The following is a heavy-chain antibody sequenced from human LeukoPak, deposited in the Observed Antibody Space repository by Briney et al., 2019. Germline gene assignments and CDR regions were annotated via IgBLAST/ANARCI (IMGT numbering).Heavy chain of an antibody. D-gene: IGHD3-22*01. J-gene: IGHJ3*02. CDR2: ISYDGSNK. V-gene: IGHV3-30*03. Sequence: HPGGSLRLSCAASGFTFSSYGMHWVRQAPGKGLEWVAVISYDGSNKYYADSVKGRFTISRDNSKNTLYLQMNSLRAEDTAVYYCAIYYDSSGYETMNAFDIWGQGTMVTVSS. CDR3: AIYYDSSGYETMNAFDI. CDR1: GFTFSSYG.